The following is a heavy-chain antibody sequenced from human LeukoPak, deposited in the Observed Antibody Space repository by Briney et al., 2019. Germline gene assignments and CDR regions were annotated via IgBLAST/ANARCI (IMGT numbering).Heavy chain of an antibody. CDR1: GGSISSYY. V-gene: IGHV4-59*01. CDR2: IYYSGST. J-gene: IGHJ4*02. D-gene: IGHD1-26*01. CDR3: ARWDRYYFDY. Sequence: SETLSLTCTVSGGSISSYYWSWIRQPPGKGLEWIGYIYYSGSTNYNPSLKSRVTISLDTSNNQFSLKLSSMTAADTAVYYCARWDRYYFDYWGQGTLVSVSS.